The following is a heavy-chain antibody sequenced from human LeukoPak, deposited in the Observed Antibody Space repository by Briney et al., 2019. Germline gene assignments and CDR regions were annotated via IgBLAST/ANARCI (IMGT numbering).Heavy chain of an antibody. CDR3: AREGPSYDSSGYYRTYDY. Sequence: QPGGSLRLSCAASGFTVSSNYMSWVRQAPGKGLEWVSVIYSGGSTYYADSVKGRFTISRDNSKNTLYLQMNSLRAEDTAVYYCAREGPSYDSSGYYRTYDYWGQGTLVTVSS. D-gene: IGHD3-22*01. J-gene: IGHJ4*02. CDR1: GFTVSSNY. CDR2: IYSGGST. V-gene: IGHV3-53*01.